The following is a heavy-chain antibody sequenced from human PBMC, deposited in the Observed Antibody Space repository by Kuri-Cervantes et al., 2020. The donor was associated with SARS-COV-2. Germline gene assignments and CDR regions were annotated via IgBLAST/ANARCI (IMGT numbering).Heavy chain of an antibody. Sequence: ASVKVSCKASGYTFTSYGISWVRQAPGQGLEWMGWINPNSGGTNYAQKFQGRVTMTRDTSTSTVYMELSSLRSEDTAVYYCARGGHSSTATPEFDYWGQGTLVTVSS. D-gene: IGHD6-13*01. J-gene: IGHJ4*02. V-gene: IGHV1-2*02. CDR2: INPNSGGT. CDR1: GYTFTSYG. CDR3: ARGGHSSTATPEFDY.